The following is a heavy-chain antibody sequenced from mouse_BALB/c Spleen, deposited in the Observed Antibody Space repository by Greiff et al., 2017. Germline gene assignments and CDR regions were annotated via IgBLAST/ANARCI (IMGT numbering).Heavy chain of an antibody. J-gene: IGHJ1*01. CDR3: ARSGGLHWYFDV. Sequence: EVKLMESGPELEKPGASVKISCKASGYSFTGYNMNWVKQSNGKSLEWIGNIDPYYGGTSYNQKFKGKATLTVDKSSSTAYMQLKSLTSEDSAVYYCARSGGLHWYFDVWGAGTTVTVSS. CDR2: IDPYYGGT. D-gene: IGHD2-4*01. V-gene: IGHV1-39*01. CDR1: GYSFTGYN.